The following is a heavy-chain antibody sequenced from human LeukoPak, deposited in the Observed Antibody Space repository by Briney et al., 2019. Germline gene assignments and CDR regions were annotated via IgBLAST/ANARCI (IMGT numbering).Heavy chain of an antibody. CDR1: GFSLRSYE. D-gene: IGHD3-10*01. CDR2: ISVSGDTI. CDR3: ARGLWLLTY. J-gene: IGHJ4*02. V-gene: IGHV3-48*03. Sequence: GGSLRLSCAASGFSLRSYEVNWVRQAPGKGLEWISHISVSGDTIYFEDSVKGRFTISRDTAKNSLYLQMNSLRAEDTAVYYCARGLWLLTYWGQGTLVTVSS.